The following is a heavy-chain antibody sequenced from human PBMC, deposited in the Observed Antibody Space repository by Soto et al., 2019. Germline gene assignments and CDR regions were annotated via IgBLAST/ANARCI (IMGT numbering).Heavy chain of an antibody. Sequence: PGGSLRLSCGASGFTFSSYAMSWVRQAPGKGLEWVSTISGSGGNTYYADSVEGRFTISRVNSNNTLYLQMNSLRAEDTAVYYCVKDKDIFVVVAGTQRRQRVYYLDVSGKGTPVTVSS. CDR2: ISGSGGNT. CDR3: VKDKDIFVVVAGTQRRQRVYYLDV. J-gene: IGHJ6*03. CDR1: GFTFSSYA. V-gene: IGHV3-23*01. D-gene: IGHD2-15*01.